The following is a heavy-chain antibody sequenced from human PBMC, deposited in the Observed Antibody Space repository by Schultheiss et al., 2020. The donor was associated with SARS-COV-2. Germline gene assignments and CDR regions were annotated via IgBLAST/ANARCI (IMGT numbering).Heavy chain of an antibody. CDR2: IWFDGSEK. Sequence: GESLKISCAASGLSFSDSALHWVRQAPGKGLEWVAVIWFDGSEKYYADSVKGRFTISRDNSKSTVHLQMNSLKAEDTAVYYCARGISIFDYGDYLDYWGQGILVTVSS. CDR3: ARGISIFDYGDYLDY. CDR1: GLSFSDSA. D-gene: IGHD3-3*02. J-gene: IGHJ4*02. V-gene: IGHV3-33*08.